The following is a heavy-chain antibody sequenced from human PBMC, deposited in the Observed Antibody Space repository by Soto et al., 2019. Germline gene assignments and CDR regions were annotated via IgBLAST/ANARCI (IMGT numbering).Heavy chain of an antibody. J-gene: IGHJ5*01. Sequence: APVKVSSKASRYTFSSYYMHGLRQSPGRGLEWMGGINPNSGVTNYAQKFQGWVTITRDTSISKAYMVLSRLRSVDTAAYSCARGRSCSCDWFDCWGQGTLVTVSS. CDR1: RYTFSSYY. CDR3: ARGRSCSCDWFDC. D-gene: IGHD6-13*01. V-gene: IGHV1-2*04. CDR2: INPNSGVT.